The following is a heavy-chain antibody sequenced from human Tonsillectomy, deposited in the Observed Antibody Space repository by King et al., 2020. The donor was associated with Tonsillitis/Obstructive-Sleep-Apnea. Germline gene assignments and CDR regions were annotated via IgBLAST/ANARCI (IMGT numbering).Heavy chain of an antibody. Sequence: VQLQESGPGLVKPSETLSLTCTVSGGSISSYYWSWIRQPPGKGLEWIGYINYSGSTNYNPSLKRRVTISVDTSKNQFSLKLSSVTAADTAVYYCARDFRVGPFTLRRRDAFDIWGQGTMVTVSS. CDR1: GGSISSYY. CDR3: ARDFRVGPFTLRRRDAFDI. D-gene: IGHD1-26*01. CDR2: INYSGST. J-gene: IGHJ3*02. V-gene: IGHV4-59*01.